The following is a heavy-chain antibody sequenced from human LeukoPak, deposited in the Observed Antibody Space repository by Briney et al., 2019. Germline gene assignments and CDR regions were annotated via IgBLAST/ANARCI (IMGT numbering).Heavy chain of an antibody. D-gene: IGHD2/OR15-2a*01. V-gene: IGHV3-74*01. CDR2: INSDGSWT. CDR3: VSFYEAY. J-gene: IGHJ4*02. Sequence: KPGGSLRLSCAASGNYWMHWVRQAPGKGLVWVSHINSDGSWTSYADSVKGRFTISKDNAKNTVYLQMNNLRAEDTAAYYCVSFYEAYWGRGTLVTVSS. CDR1: GNYW.